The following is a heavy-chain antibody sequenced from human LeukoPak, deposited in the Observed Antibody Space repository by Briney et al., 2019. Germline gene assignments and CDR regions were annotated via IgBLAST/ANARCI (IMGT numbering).Heavy chain of an antibody. CDR2: ISSSSSYI. V-gene: IGHV3-21*01. Sequence: GALRLSCAASGFTFSSYSMNWVRQAPGKGLEWVSSISSSSSYIYYADSVKGRFTISRDNAKNSLYLQMNSLRAEDTAVYYCARASDCNDSSGTNYYYYYMDVWGNGTTVTVSS. CDR3: ARASDCNDSSGTNYYYYYMDV. J-gene: IGHJ6*03. CDR1: GFTFSSYS. D-gene: IGHD3-22*01.